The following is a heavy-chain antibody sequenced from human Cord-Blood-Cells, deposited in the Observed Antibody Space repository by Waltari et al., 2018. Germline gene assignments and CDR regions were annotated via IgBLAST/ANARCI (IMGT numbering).Heavy chain of an antibody. V-gene: IGHV3-30*18. D-gene: IGHD3-10*01. CDR1: GSTFSSYG. CDR2: ISYDGSNK. J-gene: IGHJ3*02. CDR3: AKLGYGSGDAFDI. Sequence: QVQLVESGGGVVQPGRSLRLSCAASGSTFSSYGMPWVRQAPGKGLEWVAVISYDGSNKYYADSVKGRFTISRDNSKNTLYLQMNSLRAEDTAVYYCAKLGYGSGDAFDIWGQGTMVTVSS.